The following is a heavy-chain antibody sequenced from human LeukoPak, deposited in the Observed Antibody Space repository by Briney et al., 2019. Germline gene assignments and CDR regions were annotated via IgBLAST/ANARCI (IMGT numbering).Heavy chain of an antibody. CDR1: GFTFSSYG. CDR3: AKDSSGSYLSPFDY. D-gene: IGHD1-26*01. Sequence: GGSLRLSCAASGFTFSSYGMHWVRQAPGKGLEWVAVISYDGSNKYYADSVKGRFTISRDNSKNTLYLQMNSLRAEDTAVYYCAKDSSGSYLSPFDYWGQGTLVTVSS. CDR2: ISYDGSNK. J-gene: IGHJ4*02. V-gene: IGHV3-30*18.